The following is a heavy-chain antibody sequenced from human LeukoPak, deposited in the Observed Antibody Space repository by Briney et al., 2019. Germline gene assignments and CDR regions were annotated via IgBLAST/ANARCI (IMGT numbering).Heavy chain of an antibody. CDR1: GGSLSIRSHY. CDR3: ARLDNSGYYTIYY. D-gene: IGHD3-22*01. Sequence: PSETLFLTCTVAGGSLSIRSHYWGWIRQSPGRGLEWIGNIFYSGNTYYNPSLKSRVTISIDTSKNQFSLQLSSVTAADTAVYYCARLDNSGYYTIYYWGQGTLVTVSS. CDR2: IFYSGNT. V-gene: IGHV4-39*01. J-gene: IGHJ4*02.